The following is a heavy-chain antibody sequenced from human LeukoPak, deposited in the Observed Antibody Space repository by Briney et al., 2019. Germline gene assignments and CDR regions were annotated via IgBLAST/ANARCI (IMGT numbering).Heavy chain of an antibody. V-gene: IGHV1-2*06. Sequence: GASVKVSCKASGYTFTGYYMHWVRQAPGQGLEWMGRINPNSGGTNYAQKFQGRVTMTRDASISTAYMELSRLRSDDTAVYYCARAVATIADFDYWGQGTLVTVSS. CDR2: INPNSGGT. J-gene: IGHJ4*02. CDR1: GYTFTGYY. CDR3: ARAVATIADFDY. D-gene: IGHD5-12*01.